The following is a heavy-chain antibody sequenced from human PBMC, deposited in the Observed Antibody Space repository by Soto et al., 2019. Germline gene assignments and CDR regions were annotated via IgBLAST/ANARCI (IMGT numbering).Heavy chain of an antibody. CDR1: GYTLTELS. V-gene: IGHV1-24*01. CDR3: ATGGVVVAATDAFDI. D-gene: IGHD2-15*01. CDR2: FDPEDGET. Sequence: GASVKVSCKVSGYTLTELSMHWVRQAPGKGLEWMGGFDPEDGETIYAQKFQGRVTMTEDTSTDTAYMELSSLRSEDTAVYYCATGGVVVAATDAFDIWGKGTMVTVSS. J-gene: IGHJ3*02.